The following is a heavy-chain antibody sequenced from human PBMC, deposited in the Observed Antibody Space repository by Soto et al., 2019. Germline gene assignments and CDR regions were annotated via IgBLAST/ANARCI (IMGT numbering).Heavy chain of an antibody. CDR2: IRSKTNNYAT. CDR1: GLTFSDSA. CDR3: TRPKNELLFYSYNGIDV. V-gene: IGHV3-73*02. D-gene: IGHD1-7*01. J-gene: IGHJ6*04. Sequence: EVQLVESGGGLVQPGGSLKLSCAASGLTFSDSAIHWVRQASGKGLEWVGRIRSKTNNYATTYAASVKGRFTISRDDSKTTAYLQMNSLKTEDTAVYYVTRPKNELLFYSYNGIDVWGKGTTVTVSS.